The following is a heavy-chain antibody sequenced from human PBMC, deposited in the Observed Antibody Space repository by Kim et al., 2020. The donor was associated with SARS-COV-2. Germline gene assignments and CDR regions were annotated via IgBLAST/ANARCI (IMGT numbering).Heavy chain of an antibody. CDR3: ARGRYSGYAIRYFYYGMDV. Sequence: GGSLRLSCAASGFTFSSYPMQWVRQAPGKGLEWVAVISYDGNHNYNADSVKGRFTISRDNSKDTLYLHMNSLRAEDTAVYYCARGRYSGYAIRYFYYGMDVWGQGTTVTVSS. J-gene: IGHJ6*02. CDR1: GFTFSSYP. CDR2: ISYDGNHN. D-gene: IGHD5-12*01. V-gene: IGHV3-30*04.